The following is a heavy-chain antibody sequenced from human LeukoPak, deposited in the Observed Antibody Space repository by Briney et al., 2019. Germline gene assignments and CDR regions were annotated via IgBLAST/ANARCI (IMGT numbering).Heavy chain of an antibody. J-gene: IGHJ4*02. V-gene: IGHV1-2*02. CDR1: GYTFTGYF. CDR2: INPNSGGT. CDR3: ASSIVYCSSTSCYFN. D-gene: IGHD2-2*01. Sequence: ASVTVSCKASGYTFTGYFMLWVRQAPGQGLEWMGWINPNSGGTNYGQKFQGRVTMTRDTSISTAYMELSRLRSDDTAVYYCASSIVYCSSTSCYFNWGQGTLVTVSS.